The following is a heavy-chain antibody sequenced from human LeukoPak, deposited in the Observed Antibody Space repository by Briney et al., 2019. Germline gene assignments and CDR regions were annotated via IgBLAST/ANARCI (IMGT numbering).Heavy chain of an antibody. Sequence: GRSLRLSCAASGFTFSSYGMHWVRQAPGKGLEWVAVISYDGSNEYYVDSVKGRFTISRDNAKNSLYLQMNSLRAEDTAVYNCAREYCSGGSCYSSYYYYGMDVWGQGTTVTVSS. D-gene: IGHD2-15*01. CDR1: GFTFSSYG. CDR2: ISYDGSNE. V-gene: IGHV3-30*03. J-gene: IGHJ6*02. CDR3: AREYCSGGSCYSSYYYYGMDV.